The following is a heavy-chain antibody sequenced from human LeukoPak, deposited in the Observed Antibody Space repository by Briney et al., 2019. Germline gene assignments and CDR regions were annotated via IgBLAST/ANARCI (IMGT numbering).Heavy chain of an antibody. D-gene: IGHD3-16*01. V-gene: IGHV4-59*01. Sequence: SETLSLTCTVSGGSISSYYWSWIRQPPGKGLEWIGYIYYSGSTNYNPSLKSRVTISVDTSKNQFSLKLSSVTAADTAVYYCARSSLGEGENYWDQGTLVTVSS. CDR2: IYYSGST. CDR1: GGSISSYY. CDR3: ARSSLGEGENY. J-gene: IGHJ4*02.